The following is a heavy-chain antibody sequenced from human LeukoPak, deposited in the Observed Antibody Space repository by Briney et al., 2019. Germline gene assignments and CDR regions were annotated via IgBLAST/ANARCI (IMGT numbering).Heavy chain of an antibody. J-gene: IGHJ3*01. CDR2: ITSAGAP. CDR3: ARDPNGDYIGAFEF. CDR1: GFTFSNYA. V-gene: IGHV3-23*01. D-gene: IGHD4-17*01. Sequence: GGSLRLSCAASGFTFSNYAVMWVRQAPGQGLEWVSAITSAGAPSYADSVKGRFTISRDNSKNTLYLQMNSLRAEDTAQYFCARDPNGDYIGAFEFWGQGTGVTVSS.